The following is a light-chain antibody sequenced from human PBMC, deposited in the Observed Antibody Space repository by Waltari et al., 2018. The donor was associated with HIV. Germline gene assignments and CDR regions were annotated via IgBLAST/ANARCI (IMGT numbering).Light chain of an antibody. CDR2: WAS. CDR1: QSVLYSSNNKNY. J-gene: IGKJ4*01. Sequence: DIVMNQSPDSLAVSLGERSTHKCKSSQSVLYSSNNKNYLAWYQQKPGQPPKLLIYWASTRESGVPDRISGSGSGTDFTITINSLQAEDVALYFCQQYYITPPTFGGGTKVEIK. V-gene: IGKV4-1*01. CDR3: QQYYITPPT.